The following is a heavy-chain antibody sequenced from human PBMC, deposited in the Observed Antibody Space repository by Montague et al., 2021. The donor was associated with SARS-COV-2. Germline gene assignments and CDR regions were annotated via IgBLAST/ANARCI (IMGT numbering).Heavy chain of an antibody. Sequence: PALVKPTQTLTLTCTFSGFSLTTSGMSVGWMRQPPGKAPEWLALXDWDDDKFYTSSLRTRLTISKDTSKNLVVLTMTNMDPVDTATYYCVRIAEDRSNFGAFDTWGQGAPVIVSA. D-gene: IGHD1-1*01. V-gene: IGHV2-70*01. J-gene: IGHJ3*02. CDR1: GFSLTTSGMS. CDR2: XDWDDDK. CDR3: VRIAEDRSNFGAFDT.